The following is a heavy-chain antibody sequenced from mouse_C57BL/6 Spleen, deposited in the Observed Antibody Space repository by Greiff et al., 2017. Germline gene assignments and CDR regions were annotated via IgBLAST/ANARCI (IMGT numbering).Heavy chain of an antibody. V-gene: IGHV1-69*01. CDR3: VLYHMDY. J-gene: IGHJ4*01. CDR1: GYTFTSYW. Sequence: QVQLQQPGAELVMPGASVKLSCKASGYTFTSYWMHWVKQRPGQGLEWIGEIAPSDSYTNYNQKFKGKSTLTVDKSSSTAYMQLSSLTSEDSAVYYCVLYHMDYWGQGTSVTVSS. CDR2: IAPSDSYT.